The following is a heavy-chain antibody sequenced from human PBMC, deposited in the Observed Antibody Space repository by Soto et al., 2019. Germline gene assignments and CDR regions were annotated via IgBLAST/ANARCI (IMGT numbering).Heavy chain of an antibody. CDR1: GGSISSGGYS. CDR2: IYHSGST. CDR3: ARDRYYYDSSGYRAEYFQH. Sequence: SETLSLTCAVSGGSISSGGYSWSWIRQPPGKGLERIGYIYHSGSTYYNPSLKSRVTISVDRSKNQFSLKPSSVTAADTAVYYCARDRYYYDSSGYRAEYFQHWGQGTLVTVSS. D-gene: IGHD3-22*01. V-gene: IGHV4-30-2*01. J-gene: IGHJ1*01.